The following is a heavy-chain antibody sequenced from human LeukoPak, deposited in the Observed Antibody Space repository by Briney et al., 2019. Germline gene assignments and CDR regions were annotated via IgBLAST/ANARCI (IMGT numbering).Heavy chain of an antibody. CDR1: GFTFSSYE. D-gene: IGHD3-10*01. CDR3: AKSNGYGLVDV. CDR2: IFYSGST. V-gene: IGHV4-59*12. Sequence: GSLSLSCAASGFTFSSYEMNWIRQPPGKGLEWIGNIFYSGSTYYIPSLRSRVTISLDTSRNQFSLKLNSVTAADTAVYYCAKSNGYGLVDVWGQGTMVTVSS. J-gene: IGHJ3*01.